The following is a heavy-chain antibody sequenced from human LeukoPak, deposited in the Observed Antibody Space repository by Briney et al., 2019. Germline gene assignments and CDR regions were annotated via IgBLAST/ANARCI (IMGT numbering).Heavy chain of an antibody. V-gene: IGHV1-8*01. CDR2: MNPNSVNT. D-gene: IGHD6-13*01. CDR3: TREQEDAMDV. Sequence: ASVKVSCKASGYTFTSYDIHWVRQATGQGLEWMGWMNPNSVNTGYAQKFQGRVTMTRNTPISTAYMELSSLRSEDTAVYYCTREQEDAMDVWGQGTTVTVSS. J-gene: IGHJ6*02. CDR1: GYTFTSYD.